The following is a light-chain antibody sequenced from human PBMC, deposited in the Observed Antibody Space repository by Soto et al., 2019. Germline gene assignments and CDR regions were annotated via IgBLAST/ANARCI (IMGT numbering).Light chain of an antibody. CDR2: WAF. J-gene: IGKJ4*01. CDR1: QSVLHNSDNMNY. V-gene: IGKV4-1*01. Sequence: DIVMTQSPDSLAVSLGERATINCKSSQSVLHNSDNMNYLAWYQQKPGQPPKLLIYWAFTRDSGVPDRFSGSGSGADFTLTISSLQAEDVAVYYCQQYYTTLTFGGGTKVEIK. CDR3: QQYYTTLT.